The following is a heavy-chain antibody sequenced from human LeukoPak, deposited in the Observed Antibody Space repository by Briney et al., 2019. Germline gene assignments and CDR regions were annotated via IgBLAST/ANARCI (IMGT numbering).Heavy chain of an antibody. CDR2: MNPNSGNT. Sequence: ASVKVPCKASGYTFTSYDINWVRQATGQGLEWMGWMNPNSGNTGYAQKFQGRVTMTGNTSISTAYMELSSLRSEDTAVYYCARGGYSGYNRGFDYWGQGTLVTVSS. CDR3: ARGGYSGYNRGFDY. CDR1: GYTFTSYD. V-gene: IGHV1-8*01. D-gene: IGHD5-12*01. J-gene: IGHJ4*02.